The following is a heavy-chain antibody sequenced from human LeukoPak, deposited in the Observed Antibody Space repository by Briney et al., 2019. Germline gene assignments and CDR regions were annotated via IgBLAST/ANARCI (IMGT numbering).Heavy chain of an antibody. D-gene: IGHD1-26*01. CDR2: IYYSGST. J-gene: IGHJ6*04. CDR1: GGSISSGGYY. CDR3: ARLLNTPLLYYYGMDV. V-gene: IGHV4-61*08. Sequence: SQTLSLTCTVSGGSISSGGYYWSWIRQPPGKGLEWIGYIYYSGSTNYNPSLKSRVTISVDTSKNQFSLKLSSVTAADTAVYYCARLLNTPLLYYYGMDVWGKGTTVTVSS.